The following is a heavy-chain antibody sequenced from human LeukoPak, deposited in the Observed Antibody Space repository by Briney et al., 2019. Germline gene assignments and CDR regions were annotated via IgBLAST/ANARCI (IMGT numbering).Heavy chain of an antibody. CDR1: GYTFTSYY. D-gene: IGHD4-11*01. CDR3: ARSFTVTTAWDY. Sequence: ASVTVSCKASGYTFTSYYMHWVRQAPGQGLEWMGIINPSGGSTSYAQKFQGRVTMTRDTSTSTVYMELSSLRSEDTAVYYCARSFTVTTAWDYWGQGTLVTVSS. CDR2: INPSGGST. J-gene: IGHJ4*02. V-gene: IGHV1-46*01.